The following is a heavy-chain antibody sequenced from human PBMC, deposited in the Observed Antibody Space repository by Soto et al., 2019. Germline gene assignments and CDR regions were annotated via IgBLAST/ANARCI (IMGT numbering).Heavy chain of an antibody. CDR1: GGSVSSVSNY. D-gene: IGHD6-19*01. J-gene: IGHJ6*02. CDR2: IFYRGST. CDR3: ARDRCSGNPCSGYYGMDV. Sequence: QVQLQESGPGLVKPSETLSLSCTVSGGSVSSVSNYWRWIRQPPGKGLEWIGCIFYRGSTNYNPSLKSRVTISVDTSKNPFSLRVNSVTAADAAVYVCARDRCSGNPCSGYYGMDVWGQGTTVTVSS. V-gene: IGHV4-61*01.